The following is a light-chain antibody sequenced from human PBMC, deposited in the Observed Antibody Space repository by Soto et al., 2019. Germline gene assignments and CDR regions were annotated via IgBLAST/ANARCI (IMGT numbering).Light chain of an antibody. J-gene: IGKJ1*01. Sequence: DVQKTKCPSSLSASVGDRVTITCRASQGISNYLAWYQQKPGKVPKLLIYAASTLQSGVPSRFSGSGSGTDFTLTISSLQPEDVATYYCQKYNSAPRTFGQGTKVEIK. CDR1: QGISNY. V-gene: IGKV1-27*01. CDR2: AAS. CDR3: QKYNSAPRT.